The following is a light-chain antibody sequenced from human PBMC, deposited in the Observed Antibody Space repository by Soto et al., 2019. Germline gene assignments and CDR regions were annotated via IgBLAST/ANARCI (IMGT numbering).Light chain of an antibody. CDR2: DVN. CDR3: TSYASGSSHVV. Sequence: QSALTQPASVSGSPGQSITLSCTGTSSDIGGYDYVSWYQRHPGKAPKLIIYDVNNRPSGVSHRFSGSKSGNTASLTISGLQAEDEADYYCTSYASGSSHVVVGGGTKLTVL. V-gene: IGLV2-14*01. J-gene: IGLJ2*01. CDR1: SSDIGGYDY.